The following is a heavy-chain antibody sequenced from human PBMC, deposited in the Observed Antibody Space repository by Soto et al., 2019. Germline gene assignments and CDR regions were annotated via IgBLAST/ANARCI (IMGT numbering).Heavy chain of an antibody. CDR2: INHSGST. Sequence: SETLSLTCAVYGGSFSGYYWSWIRQPPGKGLEWIGEINHSGSTNYNPSLKSRVTISVDTSKNQFSLKLSSVTAADTAVYYCARRRILYRIAAAGYFDYWGQGTLVTV. CDR3: ARRRILYRIAAAGYFDY. V-gene: IGHV4-34*01. D-gene: IGHD6-13*01. J-gene: IGHJ4*02. CDR1: GGSFSGYY.